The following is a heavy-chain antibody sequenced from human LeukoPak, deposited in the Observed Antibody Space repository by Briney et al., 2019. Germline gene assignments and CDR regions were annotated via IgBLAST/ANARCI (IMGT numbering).Heavy chain of an antibody. Sequence: GASVKVSCKASGYTFTSYYMHWVRQAPGQGLEWMGWINPNSGGTNYAQKFQGWVTMTRDTSISTAYMELSRLRSDDTAVYYCARVLRYFDWPDYWGQGTLVTVSS. D-gene: IGHD3-9*01. CDR3: ARVLRYFDWPDY. CDR1: GYTFTSYY. J-gene: IGHJ4*02. CDR2: INPNSGGT. V-gene: IGHV1-2*04.